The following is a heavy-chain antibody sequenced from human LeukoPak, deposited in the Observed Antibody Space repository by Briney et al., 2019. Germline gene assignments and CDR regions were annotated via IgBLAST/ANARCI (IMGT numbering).Heavy chain of an antibody. CDR2: IYSGGST. CDR3: ARLYYYDSSGYDY. V-gene: IGHV3-53*01. Sequence: PGGSLRLSCAASGFTVSSNYMSWVRQAPGKGLEWVSVIYSGGSTYYADSVKGRFTISRDNSKNTLYLQMNSLRAEDTAVYYCARLYYYDSSGYDYWGQGTLVTVSS. D-gene: IGHD3-22*01. CDR1: GFTVSSNY. J-gene: IGHJ4*02.